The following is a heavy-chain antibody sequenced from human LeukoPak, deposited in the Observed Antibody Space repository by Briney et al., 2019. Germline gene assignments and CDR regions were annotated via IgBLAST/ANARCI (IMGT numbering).Heavy chain of an antibody. V-gene: IGHV3-21*01. Sequence: GGSLRLSCAASGFTFRSYTMTWVRQAPGKGLEWISSISTSGNYIYYADSVKGRFTISRDNSKNTLYLQMNSLRAEDTAVYYCARGFLLIAAAPPFDYWGQGTLVTVSS. CDR3: ARGFLLIAAAPPFDY. J-gene: IGHJ4*02. D-gene: IGHD6-13*01. CDR1: GFTFRSYT. CDR2: ISTSGNYI.